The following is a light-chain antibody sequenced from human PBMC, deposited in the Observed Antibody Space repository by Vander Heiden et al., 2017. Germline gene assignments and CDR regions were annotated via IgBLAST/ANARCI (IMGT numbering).Light chain of an antibody. CDR1: SSNIGNNA. CDR2: YDD. CDR3: AAWDDSLNGPV. J-gene: IGLJ2*01. Sequence: QSVLTQPPSESEAPRQRVTNSRSGSSSNIGNNAVNWYQQLPGKAPKLLIYYDDLLPSGVSDRFSGSKSGTSASLAISGLQSEDEADYYCAAWDDSLNGPVFGGGTKLNVL. V-gene: IGLV1-36*01.